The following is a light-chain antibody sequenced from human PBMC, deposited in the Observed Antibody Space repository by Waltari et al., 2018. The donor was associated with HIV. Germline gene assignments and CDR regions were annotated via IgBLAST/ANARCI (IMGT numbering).Light chain of an antibody. CDR3: NSRDSSGNHWV. Sequence: SSELTQDPAVSVALGQTVRITCQGDSLRSYYASRYQQKPGQAPVLVIYGKNNRPSGIPDRVSGSSSGNTASLTITGAQAEDEADYYCNSRDSSGNHWVFGGGTKLTVL. J-gene: IGLJ3*02. CDR2: GKN. V-gene: IGLV3-19*01. CDR1: SLRSYY.